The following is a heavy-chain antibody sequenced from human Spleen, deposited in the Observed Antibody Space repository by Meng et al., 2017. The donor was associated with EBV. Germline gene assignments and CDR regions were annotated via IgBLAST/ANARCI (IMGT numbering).Heavy chain of an antibody. V-gene: IGHV4-30-4*01. J-gene: IGHJ4*02. CDR1: GGSISSGGYY. CDR3: ARAVRGYYGSVTTLDY. D-gene: IGHD3-10*01. CDR2: IYYRGST. Sequence: QVELQEPGPGMVKRSQPLSLTCAVSGGSISSGGYYWSWIRQPPGKGLEWIGYIYYRGSTYYNPSLKSRVTISLDTSKNQFSLKLSSVTAADTAVYYCARAVRGYYGSVTTLDYWGQGTLVTVPS.